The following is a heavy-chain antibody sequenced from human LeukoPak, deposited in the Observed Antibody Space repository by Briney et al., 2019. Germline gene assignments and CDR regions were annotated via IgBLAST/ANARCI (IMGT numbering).Heavy chain of an antibody. Sequence: GSLRLSCAASGFTFSSYWMHWVRQAPGKGLVWVSRINSDGSSTSYADSVKGRFTISRDNAKNTLYLQMNSLRAEDTAVYYCAREIPSGWGVDYWGQGTLVTVSS. V-gene: IGHV3-74*01. CDR1: GFTFSSYW. J-gene: IGHJ4*02. CDR2: INSDGSST. CDR3: AREIPSGWGVDY. D-gene: IGHD6-19*01.